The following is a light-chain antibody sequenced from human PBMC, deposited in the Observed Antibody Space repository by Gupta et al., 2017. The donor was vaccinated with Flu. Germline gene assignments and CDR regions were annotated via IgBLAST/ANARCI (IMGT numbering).Light chain of an antibody. CDR3: QRYNSAPRRT. CDR2: GAS. V-gene: IGKV1-27*01. Sequence: DTVMTQSPSSLSASLGDRVTITCRASPGVSNYLAWYHQKPGKVPQLLIYGASTLYSGVPSRFSGSGSGTEFTLTTSSLQADDVGTYYCQRYNSAPRRTFGQGTKVEI. CDR1: PGVSNY. J-gene: IGKJ1*01.